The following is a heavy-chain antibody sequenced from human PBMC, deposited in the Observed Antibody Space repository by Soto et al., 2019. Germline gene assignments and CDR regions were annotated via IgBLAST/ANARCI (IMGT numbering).Heavy chain of an antibody. CDR3: AEDSYLAHDSGGYLFDK. CDR2: LSRYGDIT. V-gene: IGHV3-23*01. Sequence: EVQLLESGGDVIQPGGSLRLSCAASGFTFNIYAMTWVRQAPGKGLEWGSALSRYGDITYYADAVEGRFTISRDNSKNTLYLQMNSLRAEDTAVYYWAEDSYLAHDSGGYLFDKWGQGTLVTVSS. D-gene: IGHD3-22*01. J-gene: IGHJ4*02. CDR1: GFTFNIYA.